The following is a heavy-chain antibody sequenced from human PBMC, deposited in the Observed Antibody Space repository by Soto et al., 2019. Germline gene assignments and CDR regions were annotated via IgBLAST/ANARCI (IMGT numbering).Heavy chain of an antibody. CDR2: IVVGSGNT. Sequence: QMQLVQSGPEVKKPGTSVKVSCKASGFTFTSSAMQWVRQARGQRLEWIGWIVVGSGNTNYAQKFQERVTITRDMSTSTAYMELSSLRSEDTAVYYCAAEYRQWLGNWYFDLWGRGTLVTVSS. CDR1: GFTFTSSA. J-gene: IGHJ2*01. D-gene: IGHD6-19*01. V-gene: IGHV1-58*02. CDR3: AAEYRQWLGNWYFDL.